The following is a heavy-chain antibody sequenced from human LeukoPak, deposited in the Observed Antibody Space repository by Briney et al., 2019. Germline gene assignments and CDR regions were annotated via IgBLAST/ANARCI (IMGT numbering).Heavy chain of an antibody. CDR2: ISWNSGSI. J-gene: IGHJ6*02. CDR1: GFTFDDYA. CDR3: AKDIGLYYYYGMDV. V-gene: IGHV3-9*01. Sequence: GGSLRLSCAASGFTFDDYAMRWVRHAPGKGLEWVSGISWNSGSIGYADSVKGRFTISRDNAKNSLYLQMNSLRAEDTALYYCAKDIGLYYYYGMDVWGQGTTVTVSS.